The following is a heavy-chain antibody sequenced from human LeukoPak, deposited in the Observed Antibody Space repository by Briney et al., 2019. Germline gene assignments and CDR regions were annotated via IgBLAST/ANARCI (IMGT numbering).Heavy chain of an antibody. CDR1: A. CDR2: ISGSGGST. J-gene: IGHJ6*02. V-gene: IGHV3-23*01. CDR3: AKDDFWSGYDGYGMDV. D-gene: IGHD3-3*01. Sequence: AMXXVRQAPGXGLXWVSAISGSGGSTYYADSVKGRFTISRDNSKNTLYLQMNSLRAEDTAVYYCAKDDFWSGYDGYGMDVWGQGTTVTVSS.